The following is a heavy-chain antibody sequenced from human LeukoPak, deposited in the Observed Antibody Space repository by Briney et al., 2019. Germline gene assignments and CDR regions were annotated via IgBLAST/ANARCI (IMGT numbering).Heavy chain of an antibody. CDR3: ARGEHSWYLKLRWFDP. V-gene: IGHV4-38-2*02. CDR1: GYSISSGYY. J-gene: IGHJ5*02. Sequence: SETLSLTCTASGYSISSGYYWGWIRQPPGKGLEWIGSIYHSGSTYYNPSLKSRVTISVDTSKNQFSLKLSSVTAADTAVYYCARGEHSWYLKLRWFDPWGQGTLVTVSS. CDR2: IYHSGST. D-gene: IGHD6-13*01.